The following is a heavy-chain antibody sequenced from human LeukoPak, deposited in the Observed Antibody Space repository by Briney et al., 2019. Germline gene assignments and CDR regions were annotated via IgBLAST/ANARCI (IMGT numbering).Heavy chain of an antibody. Sequence: SVKVSCKASGGTFSSYAISWVRQAPGQGLEWMGGIIPIFGTANYAQKFQGRVTITADESTSTAYMELSSLRSEDTAVYYCARVLSGALYYYGMDVWGQGTTVTVSS. J-gene: IGHJ6*02. D-gene: IGHD1-26*01. V-gene: IGHV1-69*13. CDR3: ARVLSGALYYYGMDV. CDR1: GGTFSSYA. CDR2: IIPIFGTA.